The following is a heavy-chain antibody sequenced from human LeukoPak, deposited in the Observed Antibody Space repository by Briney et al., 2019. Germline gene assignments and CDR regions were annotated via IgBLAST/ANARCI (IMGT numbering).Heavy chain of an antibody. V-gene: IGHV3-48*03. Sequence: GGSLRLSCPASGFIFSDYEMNWVRQAPGKGLEWVSYISTSGYTVHYADSVKGRFTISRDNTKKSLYLQMTSLRADDTAVYYCARHLAGYPAFDYWGQGTLVTVSS. J-gene: IGHJ4*02. CDR2: ISTSGYTV. CDR1: GFIFSDYE. CDR3: ARHLAGYPAFDY. D-gene: IGHD6-13*01.